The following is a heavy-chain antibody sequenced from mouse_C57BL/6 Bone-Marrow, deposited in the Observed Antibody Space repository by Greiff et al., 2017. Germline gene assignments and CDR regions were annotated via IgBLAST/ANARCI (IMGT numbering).Heavy chain of an antibody. D-gene: IGHD2-4*01. CDR3: AFYDYDGFY. V-gene: IGHV1-22*01. Sequence: EVKLEESGPELVKPGASVKMSCKASGYTFTDYNMHWVKQSHGKSLEWIGYINPTNGGTSYNQKFKGKATLTVNKSSSTAYMELRSLTSEDSAVYYCAFYDYDGFYWGQGTTLTVSS. CDR1: GYTFTDYN. J-gene: IGHJ2*01. CDR2: INPTNGGT.